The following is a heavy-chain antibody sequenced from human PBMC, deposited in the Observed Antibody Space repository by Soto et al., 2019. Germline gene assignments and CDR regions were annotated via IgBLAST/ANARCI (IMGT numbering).Heavy chain of an antibody. CDR2: INQDGSEK. J-gene: IGHJ4*02. CDR1: ESTVSRDW. CDR3: SGGVGDAF. D-gene: IGHD1-26*01. V-gene: IGHV3-7*04. Sequence: EVHLVESGGGLVQTGGSLRLSCAIFESTVSRDWMNWVRQAPGKGLEWVAHINQDGSEKYYVDSVKGRFTISRDNAKKSLYLQMNSLSPAVTVMYYCSGGVGDAFWGQGTLVTVSS.